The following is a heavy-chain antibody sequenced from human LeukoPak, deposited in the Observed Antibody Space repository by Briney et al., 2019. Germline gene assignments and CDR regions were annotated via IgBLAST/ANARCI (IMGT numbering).Heavy chain of an antibody. CDR3: TRGAGWLIDY. Sequence: SETLSLTCTVSDDSISDYYRGWIRQPPGKGLEWIGYFHNSGTSTYNPSHKSRVTISADTSKNQFSLKLNSLTTADTAVYYCTRGAGWLIDYWGQGILVTVSS. V-gene: IGHV4-59*01. D-gene: IGHD3-16*01. CDR2: FHNSGTS. CDR1: DDSISDYY. J-gene: IGHJ4*02.